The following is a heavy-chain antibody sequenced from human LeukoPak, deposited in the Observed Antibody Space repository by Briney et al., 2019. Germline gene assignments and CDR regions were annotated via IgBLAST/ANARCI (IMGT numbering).Heavy chain of an antibody. J-gene: IGHJ6*03. Sequence: GGSLRLSCAASGFIFSRNDMHWVRQAPGKGLEWVAFSPYDGSNKKYTDSVKGRFTISRDNSKNTLYLQMNSLRAEDTAVYYCARDGGSYYPYFYYYYMDVWGKGTTVTVSS. D-gene: IGHD1-26*01. V-gene: IGHV3-30*02. CDR1: GFIFSRND. CDR2: SPYDGSNK. CDR3: ARDGGSYYPYFYYYYMDV.